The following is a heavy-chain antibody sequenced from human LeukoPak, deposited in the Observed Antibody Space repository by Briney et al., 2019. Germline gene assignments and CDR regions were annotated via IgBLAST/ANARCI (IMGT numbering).Heavy chain of an antibody. V-gene: IGHV3-23*01. CDR2: FSASDGAT. CDR1: GFTVSSNY. J-gene: IGHJ5*02. D-gene: IGHD2-15*01. CDR3: APAGFCSGGSCYWFDP. Sequence: GGSLRLSCAASGFTVSSNYMSWVRQAPGKGLEWVSSFSASDGATHYADSVKGRFTISRDIPENALYLQMNSLRVDDTAVYYCAPAGFCSGGSCYWFDPWGQGTLVTVSS.